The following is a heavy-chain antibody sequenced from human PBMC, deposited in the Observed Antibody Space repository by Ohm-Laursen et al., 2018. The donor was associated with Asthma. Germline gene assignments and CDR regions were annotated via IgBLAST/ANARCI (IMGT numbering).Heavy chain of an antibody. CDR1: GGSISSGDYY. Sequence: SQTLSLTCSVSGGSISSGDYYWSWIRQPPGKGLEWIGYIYYSGSTYYNPSLKSRVTISVDTSKNQFSLKLSSVTAADTAVYYCARVYCTGGVCYNWYFDLWGRGTLVTVSS. J-gene: IGHJ2*01. V-gene: IGHV4-30-4*01. CDR3: ARVYCTGGVCYNWYFDL. CDR2: IYYSGST. D-gene: IGHD2-8*02.